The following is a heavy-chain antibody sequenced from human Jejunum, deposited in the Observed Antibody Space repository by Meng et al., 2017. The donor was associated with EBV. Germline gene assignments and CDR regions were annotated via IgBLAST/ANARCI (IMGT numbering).Heavy chain of an antibody. J-gene: IGHJ4*02. CDR2: VDPEDGEV. CDR1: GHGFTDYY. CDR3: ATVNFYDTPSF. V-gene: IGHV1-69-2*01. Sequence: EVQLVQSGAEVKKPGATVKVSCKVSGHGFTDYYIHWVQQAPGKGLEWMGLVDPEDGEVKYAEKFQGRVTITADTSTDTAYLELSSLRSEDTAMYYCATVNFYDTPSFWGQGTMVTV. D-gene: IGHD3-22*01.